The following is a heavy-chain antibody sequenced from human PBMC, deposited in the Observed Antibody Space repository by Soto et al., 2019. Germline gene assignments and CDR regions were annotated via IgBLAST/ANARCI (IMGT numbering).Heavy chain of an antibody. J-gene: IGHJ4*02. CDR2: ISGSGGST. CDR1: GFTFSSYA. D-gene: IGHD3-9*01. CDR3: AKGSLDYDILTGYYIAFDY. V-gene: IGHV3-23*01. Sequence: PGGSLRLSCAASGFTFSSYAMSWVRQAPGKGLEWVSAISGSGGSTYYADSVKGRFTISRDNSKNTLYLQMNSLRAEDTAVYYCAKGSLDYDILTGYYIAFDYWGQGTLVTV.